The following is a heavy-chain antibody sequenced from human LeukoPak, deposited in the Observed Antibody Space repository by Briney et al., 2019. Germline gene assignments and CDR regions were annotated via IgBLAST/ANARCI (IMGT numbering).Heavy chain of an antibody. V-gene: IGHV3-74*01. J-gene: IGHJ4*02. Sequence: GGSLRLSCAASGFTFSSYWMHWVRQAPGKRLVWVSRINSDGSSTSYADSVKGRFTISRDNAKNTVYLQMNSLRAEDTAVYYCARDWEAERSGSSEFDHWGQGTLVTVSS. D-gene: IGHD1-26*01. CDR1: GFTFSSYW. CDR3: ARDWEAERSGSSEFDH. CDR2: INSDGSST.